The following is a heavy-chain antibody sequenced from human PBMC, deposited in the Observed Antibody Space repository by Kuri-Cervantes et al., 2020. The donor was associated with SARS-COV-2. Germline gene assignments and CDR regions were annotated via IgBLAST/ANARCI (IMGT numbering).Heavy chain of an antibody. Sequence: GGSLRLSCAASGFTFSSYSMNWVRQAPGKGLEWVSSISSSSSYIYYADSVKGRFTISRDNAKNSLYLQTNSLRAEDTAVYYCARVHSYGPQDYYYYGMDVWGQGTTVTVSS. CDR3: ARVHSYGPQDYYYYGMDV. V-gene: IGHV3-21*01. J-gene: IGHJ6*02. D-gene: IGHD5-18*01. CDR1: GFTFSSYS. CDR2: ISSSSSYI.